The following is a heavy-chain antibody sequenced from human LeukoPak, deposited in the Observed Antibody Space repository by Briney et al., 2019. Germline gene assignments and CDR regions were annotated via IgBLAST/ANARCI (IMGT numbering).Heavy chain of an antibody. J-gene: IGHJ4*02. Sequence: SETLSLTCAVYGGSFSGYYWSWIRQPPGKGLEWIGEINHSGSTNYNPSLKSRVTISVDTSKNQFSLKLSSVTAADTAVYYCARGGSSLITMIVYFDYWGQGTLVTVSS. CDR2: INHSGST. V-gene: IGHV4-34*01. CDR3: ARGGSSLITMIVYFDY. D-gene: IGHD3-22*01. CDR1: GGSFSGYY.